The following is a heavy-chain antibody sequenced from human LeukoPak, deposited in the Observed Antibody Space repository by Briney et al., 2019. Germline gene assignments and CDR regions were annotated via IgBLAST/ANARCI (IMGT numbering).Heavy chain of an antibody. J-gene: IGHJ4*02. CDR1: GYTFTRYA. D-gene: IGHD6-19*01. CDR2: ISTYNGDT. Sequence: ASVKVSCKASGYTFTRYAISWVRQAPGQGLEWMGWISTYNGDTNYAQNLQGRVTMTRGTSTSTAYMDLRSLRSDDTAVYYCARDPSNTSGRYIYFDSWSQGTLVTASS. CDR3: ARDPSNTSGRYIYFDS. V-gene: IGHV1-18*04.